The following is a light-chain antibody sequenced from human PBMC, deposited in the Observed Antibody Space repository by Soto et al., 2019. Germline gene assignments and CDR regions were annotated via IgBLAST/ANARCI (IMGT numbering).Light chain of an antibody. J-gene: IGLJ1*01. CDR3: SSYTTINTRASV. Sequence: QSALTQPASVSGSPGQSITISCTGTSGDIGSYNRVSWYQQHPGKAPKLIIYEVTDRPSGVSNRFSGSKSGNTASLTISGLQAEDEAEYYCSSYTTINTRASVFGTGTKLTVL. CDR2: EVT. V-gene: IGLV2-14*01. CDR1: SGDIGSYNR.